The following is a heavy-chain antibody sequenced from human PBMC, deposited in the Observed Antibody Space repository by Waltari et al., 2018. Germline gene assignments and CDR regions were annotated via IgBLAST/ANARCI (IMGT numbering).Heavy chain of an antibody. CDR1: GGSFSGYY. CDR2: INHSGST. J-gene: IGHJ4*02. V-gene: IGHV4-34*01. CDR3: ARGRWSYYYDSSGYYYDY. Sequence: QVQLQQWGAGLLKPSETLSLTCAVYGGSFSGYYWSWIRQPPGKGLEWIGEINHSGSTNYNPALKSRVTISGDTSKNQFSLKLSSVTAADTAVYYCARGRWSYYYDSSGYYYDYWGQGTLVTVSS. D-gene: IGHD3-22*01.